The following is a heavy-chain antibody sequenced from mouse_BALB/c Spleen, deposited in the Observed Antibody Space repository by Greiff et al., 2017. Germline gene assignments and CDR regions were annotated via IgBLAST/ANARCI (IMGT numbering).Heavy chain of an antibody. CDR1: GYSFTSYY. Sequence: EVQLQESGPELMKPGASVKISCKASGYSFTSYYMPWVKQSHGKSLEWIGYIDPFNGGTSYNQKFKGKATLTVDKSSSTAYMHLSSLTSEDSAVYYCARRRDYYGSRDWYFDVWGAGTTVTVSS. CDR3: ARRRDYYGSRDWYFDV. CDR2: IDPFNGGT. J-gene: IGHJ1*01. V-gene: IGHV1S135*01. D-gene: IGHD1-1*01.